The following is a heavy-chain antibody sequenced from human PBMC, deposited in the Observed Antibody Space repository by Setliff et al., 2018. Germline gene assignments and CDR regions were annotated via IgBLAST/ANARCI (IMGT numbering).Heavy chain of an antibody. CDR2: INHSGNT. J-gene: IGHJ4*02. CDR3: ARGRNIAARLLDS. Sequence: SETLSLTCAAHGGSFSDYYWTWVRQHTGKGLEWIGEINHSGNTKYSPSLESRVTISIDTSRDQFYLNVISMIAADTAVYYCARGRNIAARLLDSWGQGTLVTVSS. CDR1: GGSFSDYY. D-gene: IGHD6-6*01. V-gene: IGHV4-34*01.